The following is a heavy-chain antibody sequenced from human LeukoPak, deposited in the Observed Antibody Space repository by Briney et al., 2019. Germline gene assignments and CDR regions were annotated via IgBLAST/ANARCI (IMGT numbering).Heavy chain of an antibody. CDR3: ARDSWGPVLRYFDWLLD. Sequence: SETLPLTCTVSGGSISSGDYYWSWIRQPPGKGLEWIGYIYYSGSTYYNPSLKSRVTISVDTSKNQFSLKLSSVTAADTAVYYCARDSWGPVLRYFDWLLDWGQGTLVTVSS. V-gene: IGHV4-30-4*01. CDR2: IYYSGST. J-gene: IGHJ4*02. D-gene: IGHD3-9*01. CDR1: GGSISSGDYY.